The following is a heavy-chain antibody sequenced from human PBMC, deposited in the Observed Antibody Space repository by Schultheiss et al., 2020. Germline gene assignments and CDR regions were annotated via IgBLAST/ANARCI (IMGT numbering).Heavy chain of an antibody. CDR1: GGSFSGYY. CDR2: IYTSGST. V-gene: IGHV4-34*01. Sequence: SETLSLTCAVYGGSFSGYYWSLIRQPPGKGLEWIGRIYTSGSTYYNPSLKSRVTISVDTSKNQFSLKLSSVTAADTAVYYCGRGARTVARPKGYFDYWGQGTLVTVSS. J-gene: IGHJ4*02. CDR3: GRGARTVARPKGYFDY. D-gene: IGHD6-6*01.